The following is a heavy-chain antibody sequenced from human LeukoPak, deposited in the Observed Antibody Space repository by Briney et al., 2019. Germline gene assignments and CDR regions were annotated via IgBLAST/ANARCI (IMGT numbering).Heavy chain of an antibody. Sequence: RPSGTLSLTCAVSGGSIRRCYWWSWVRQPPGKGLEWIGEVYHSGGTVYNPPLKSRVTISVDNSNNQFSLKLTSVTAADTAVYYCARDGAASSAVDWGQGTLVTVSS. CDR2: VYHSGGT. CDR1: GGSIRRCYW. D-gene: IGHD2-15*01. J-gene: IGHJ1*01. V-gene: IGHV4-4*02. CDR3: ARDGAASSAVD.